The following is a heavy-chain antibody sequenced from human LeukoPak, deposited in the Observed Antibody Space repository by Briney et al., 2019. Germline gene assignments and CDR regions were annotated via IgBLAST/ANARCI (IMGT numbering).Heavy chain of an antibody. CDR3: ARHAYYYDSSGYYNDAFDI. V-gene: IGHV5-51*01. J-gene: IGHJ3*02. D-gene: IGHD3-22*01. Sequence: GESLKISCKGSGYSFTSYWIGWVRQMPGKGLEWMGIICPGDSDTRYSPSFQGQVTISADKSISTAYLQWSSLKASDTAMYYCARHAYYYDSSGYYNDAFDIWGQGTMVTVSS. CDR1: GYSFTSYW. CDR2: ICPGDSDT.